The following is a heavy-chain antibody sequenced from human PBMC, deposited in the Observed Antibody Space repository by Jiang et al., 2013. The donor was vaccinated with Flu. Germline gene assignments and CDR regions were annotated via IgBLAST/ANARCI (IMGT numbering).Heavy chain of an antibody. D-gene: IGHD1-26*01. CDR1: GGTFSSYA. CDR3: ASQPEELGATTWVDY. CDR2: IIPIFGTA. Sequence: SGAEVKKPGSSVKVSCKASGGTFSSYAISWVRQAPGQGLEWMGGIIPIFGTANYAQKFQGRVTITADESTSTAYMELSSLRSEDTAVYYCASQPEELGATTWVDYWGQGTLVTVSS. V-gene: IGHV1-69*01. J-gene: IGHJ4*02.